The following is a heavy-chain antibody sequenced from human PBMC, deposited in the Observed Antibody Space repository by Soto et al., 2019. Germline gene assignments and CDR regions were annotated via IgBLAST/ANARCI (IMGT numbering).Heavy chain of an antibody. J-gene: IGHJ4*02. CDR2: IIPFFGTA. Sequence: QVQLVQSGAEVKKTGSSVKVSCKTSGGTFSTFGISWVRQAPGQGLEWMGGIIPFFGTAEYSQKFEDRITITADESTNTVYMDLRSLTSEDTAIYYCARTAPMDAGDKYYCDFWGQGALVTVSS. D-gene: IGHD3-16*01. CDR3: ARTAPMDAGDKYYCDF. CDR1: GGTFSTFG. V-gene: IGHV1-69*01.